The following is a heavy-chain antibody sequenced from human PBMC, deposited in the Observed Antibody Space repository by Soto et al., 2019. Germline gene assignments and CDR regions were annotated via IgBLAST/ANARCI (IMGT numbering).Heavy chain of an antibody. Sequence: SETLSLTCTVSGGSISSSSYYWGWIRQPPGKGLEWIGSIYYSGSTYYNPSLKSRVTISVDTSKNQFSLKLSSVTAADTAVYYCARHDIVVVVAATHYFDYWGQGTLVTVSS. CDR2: IYYSGST. J-gene: IGHJ4*02. V-gene: IGHV4-39*01. CDR1: GGSISSSSYY. D-gene: IGHD2-15*01. CDR3: ARHDIVVVVAATHYFDY.